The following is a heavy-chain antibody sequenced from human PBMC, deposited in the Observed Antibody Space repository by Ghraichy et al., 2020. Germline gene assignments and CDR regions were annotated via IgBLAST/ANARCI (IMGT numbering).Heavy chain of an antibody. CDR3: ARDDRDYYDSGSYYRGDV. CDR2: ISSSGSYI. J-gene: IGHJ6*02. V-gene: IGHV3-21*01. D-gene: IGHD3-10*01. CDR1: GFTFSSYS. Sequence: GESLNISCAASGFTFSSYSMNWVRQAPGKGLEWVSSISSSGSYIYYADSVKGRFTISRDNAKNSLSLQMNSLRAEDTAVYYCARDDRDYYDSGSYYRGDVWGQWTTVTVSS.